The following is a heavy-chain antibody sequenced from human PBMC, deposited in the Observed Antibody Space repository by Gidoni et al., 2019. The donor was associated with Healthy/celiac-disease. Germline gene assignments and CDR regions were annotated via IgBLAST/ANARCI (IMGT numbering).Heavy chain of an antibody. CDR2: MNPNSGNT. Sequence: QVQLVQSGAEVKKPGASVKVSCKASGSTFTSYDINWVRQATGQGLEWMGWMNPNSGNTGYAQKFQGRVTMTRNTSISTAYMELSSLRSEDTAVYYCARVFRGYLGLYNWFDPWGQGTLVTVSS. J-gene: IGHJ5*02. CDR3: ARVFRGYLGLYNWFDP. D-gene: IGHD3-16*02. V-gene: IGHV1-8*01. CDR1: GSTFTSYD.